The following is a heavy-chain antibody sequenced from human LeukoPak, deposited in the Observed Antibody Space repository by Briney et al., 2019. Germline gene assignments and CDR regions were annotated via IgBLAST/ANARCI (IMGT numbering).Heavy chain of an antibody. Sequence: PSETLSLTCTVSGGSISSYYWGWIRQPPGKGLEWIGSIYYSGSTYYNPSLKSRVTISVDTSKNQFSLKLSSVTAADTAVYYCARPYSSSWADAFDIWGQGTMVTVSS. V-gene: IGHV4-39*01. CDR3: ARPYSSSWADAFDI. J-gene: IGHJ3*02. D-gene: IGHD6-13*01. CDR1: GGSISSYY. CDR2: IYYSGST.